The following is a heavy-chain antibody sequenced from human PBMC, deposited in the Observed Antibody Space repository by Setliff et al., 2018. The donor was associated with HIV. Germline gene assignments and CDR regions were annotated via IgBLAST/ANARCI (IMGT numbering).Heavy chain of an antibody. CDR1: GYSFVSYW. Sequence: PGESLKISCQGFGYSFVSYWIGWVRHRPGKGLEWMGIIYPGDSDTRYSPSLQGQVTISADKSISTAYLQWSSLKASDTAMYYCATSLRYCDSTSCHSGWDYWGQGTLVTVSS. CDR2: IYPGDSDT. J-gene: IGHJ4*02. V-gene: IGHV5-51*01. D-gene: IGHD2-2*01. CDR3: ATSLRYCDSTSCHSGWDY.